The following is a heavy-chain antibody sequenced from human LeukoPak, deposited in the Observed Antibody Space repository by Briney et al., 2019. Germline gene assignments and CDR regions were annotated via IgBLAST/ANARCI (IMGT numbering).Heavy chain of an antibody. Sequence: SETLSLTCTVSGGSISTYYWSWIRQPPGKGLKWIGNIYNSGSTNYNPSLKSRVTMSVDTAKNHFSLKLSSVTAADTAMYYCAVNSTKHAFDFWGQGTMVTVSS. CDR3: AVNSTKHAFDF. V-gene: IGHV4-59*08. J-gene: IGHJ3*01. CDR1: GGSISTYY. CDR2: IYNSGST. D-gene: IGHD5/OR15-5a*01.